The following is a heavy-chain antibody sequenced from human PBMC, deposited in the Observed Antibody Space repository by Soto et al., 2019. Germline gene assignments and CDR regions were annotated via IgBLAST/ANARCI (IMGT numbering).Heavy chain of an antibody. V-gene: IGHV1-8*01. CDR2: MNPNSGNT. CDR1: GYTFTSYD. J-gene: IGHJ6*03. D-gene: IGHD3-10*01. Sequence: ASVKVSCKASGYTFTSYDINWVRQATGQGLEWMGWMNPNSGNTGYAQKFQGRVTMTRNTSISTAYMELSSLRSEDTAVYYCARVGGTYYYGSGSYQYYYYHYMDVWGKGTTVTAP. CDR3: ARVGGTYYYGSGSYQYYYYHYMDV.